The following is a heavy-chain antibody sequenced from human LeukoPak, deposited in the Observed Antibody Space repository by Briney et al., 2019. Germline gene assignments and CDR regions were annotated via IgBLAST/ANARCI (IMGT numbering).Heavy chain of an antibody. Sequence: PGGSLRLSCAASGFTFSSYAMNWVRQAPGKGLEWVSLIRSSGRPLSYAASVKGRFTISREDDKNSLFLQLNSRRAEDTAIYYCARNRARWYYFDYCGQGSLVTVSS. CDR2: IRSSGRPL. CDR3: ARNRARWYYFDY. CDR1: GFTFSSYA. J-gene: IGHJ4*02. D-gene: IGHD6-13*01. V-gene: IGHV3-48*03.